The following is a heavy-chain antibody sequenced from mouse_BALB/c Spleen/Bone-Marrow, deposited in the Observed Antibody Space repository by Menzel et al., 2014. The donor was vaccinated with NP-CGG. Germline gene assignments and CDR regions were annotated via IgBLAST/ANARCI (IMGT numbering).Heavy chain of an antibody. CDR3: ARSRGLRRDWYFDV. V-gene: IGHV3-2*02. J-gene: IGHJ1*01. CDR1: GYSITSDYA. Sequence: EVQLQESGPGLVKPSQSLSLTCTVTGYSITSDYAWNWIRQFPGNKLEWMGYISYSDITSYNPSLKSRISITRDTSKNQFFLQLNSVTTEDTATYHCARSRGLRRDWYFDVWGAGTTVTVSS. D-gene: IGHD2-4*01. CDR2: ISYSDIT.